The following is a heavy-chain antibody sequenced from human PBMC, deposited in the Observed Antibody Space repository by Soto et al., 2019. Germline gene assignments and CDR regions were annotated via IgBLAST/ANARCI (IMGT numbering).Heavy chain of an antibody. CDR2: VYYTGST. CDR1: GDSISTFY. J-gene: IGHJ4*02. CDR3: ARGRTVKNYADDSSDYFYFFDY. Sequence: SETLSLTCTVSGDSISTFYWGWMRQSPGKELEWIGYVYYTGSTNYNPSLKSRVTISVDRSKNQFSLKLTSANAADTAVYYCARGRTVKNYADDSSDYFYFFDYWGQGTQVTVSS. D-gene: IGHD3-22*01. V-gene: IGHV4-59*01.